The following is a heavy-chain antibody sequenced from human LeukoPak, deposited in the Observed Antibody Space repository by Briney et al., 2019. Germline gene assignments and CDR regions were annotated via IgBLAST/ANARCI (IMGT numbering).Heavy chain of an antibody. CDR3: ARVWVVTAGTPHNRPGWFDP. CDR2: INHSGST. D-gene: IGHD1-14*01. J-gene: IGHJ5*02. V-gene: IGHV4-34*01. CDR1: GGSFSGYY. Sequence: SGTLSLTCAVYGGSFSGYYWSWIRQPPGKGLEWIGEINHSGSTNYNPSLKSRVTISVDTSKNQFSLKLSSVTAADTAVYYCARVWVVTAGTPHNRPGWFDPWGQGTLVTVSS.